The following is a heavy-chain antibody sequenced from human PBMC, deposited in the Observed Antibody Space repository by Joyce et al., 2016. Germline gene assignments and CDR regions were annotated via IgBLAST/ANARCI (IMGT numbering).Heavy chain of an antibody. CDR3: ARDLSTAAWYYFDF. J-gene: IGHJ4*02. CDR1: GYTVSAFL. V-gene: IGHV1-46*03. D-gene: IGHD2-21*02. CDR2: INPTVGSA. Sequence: VVLVQSGAEVKKPGASVKVSCKTSGYTVSAFLIHWVRQAPGQVLEWMGMINPTVGSASYAEKFQGRVTITRDSSTSVVYMELSSLRSEDTAMYFCARDLSTAAWYYFDFWGQGTLVTVSS.